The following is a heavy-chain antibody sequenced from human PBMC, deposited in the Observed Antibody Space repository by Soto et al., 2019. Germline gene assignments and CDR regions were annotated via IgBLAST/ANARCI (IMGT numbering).Heavy chain of an antibody. CDR3: ARAGAGYCSGGSCYGGLGYYYYMDV. CDR2: INHSGST. V-gene: IGHV4-34*01. CDR1: GGSFSGYY. Sequence: SETLSLTCAVYGGSFSGYYWSWIRQPPGKGLEWIGEINHSGSTNYNPSLKSRVTISVDTSKNQFSLKLSSVTAADTAVYYCARAGAGYCSGGSCYGGLGYYYYMDVWGKGTTVTVSS. D-gene: IGHD2-15*01. J-gene: IGHJ6*03.